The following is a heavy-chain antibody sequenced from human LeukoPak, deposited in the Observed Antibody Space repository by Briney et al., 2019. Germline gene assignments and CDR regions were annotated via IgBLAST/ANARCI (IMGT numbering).Heavy chain of an antibody. Sequence: GRSLRLSCAASGFTFSSYGMHWVRQAPGKGLEWVAVISYDGSNKYYADSVKGRFTISRDNSKNTLYLQMNSLRAEDTAVYYCAKDGNYYGSGSYPNWFDPWGQGNLVTVSS. D-gene: IGHD3-10*01. CDR2: ISYDGSNK. V-gene: IGHV3-30*18. CDR3: AKDGNYYGSGSYPNWFDP. CDR1: GFTFSSYG. J-gene: IGHJ5*02.